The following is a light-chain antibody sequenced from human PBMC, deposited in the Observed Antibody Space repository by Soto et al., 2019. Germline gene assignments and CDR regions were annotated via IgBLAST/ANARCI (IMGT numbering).Light chain of an antibody. CDR2: SAS. CDR1: QTISSW. CDR3: QKYNSAPLT. Sequence: IQMTQSPSTLSGSVGDRVTITCRASQTISSWLAWYQQKPGKVPKLLIYSASTLQSGVPSRFSGSGSGTDFTLTISSLQPEDVASYYCQKYNSAPLTFGGGTKVDIK. J-gene: IGKJ4*01. V-gene: IGKV1-27*01.